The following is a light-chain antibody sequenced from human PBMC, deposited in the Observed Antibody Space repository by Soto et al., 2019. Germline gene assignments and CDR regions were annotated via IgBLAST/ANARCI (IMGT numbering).Light chain of an antibody. V-gene: IGLV2-23*01. J-gene: IGLJ2*01. CDR2: EGS. Sequence: QAVVTQPASVSGSPGQSITISCTGTSSDVGSYNLVSWYQQHPGKAPKLMIYEGSKRPSGVSNRFSGSKSGNTASLTISGLQAEDEADYYCCLYAGSSTHVIFGGGTQLTVL. CDR1: SSDVGSYNL. CDR3: CLYAGSSTHVI.